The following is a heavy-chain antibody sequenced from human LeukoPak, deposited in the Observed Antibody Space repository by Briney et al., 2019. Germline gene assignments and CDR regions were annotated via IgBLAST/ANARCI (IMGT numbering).Heavy chain of an antibody. CDR2: INHSGST. CDR1: GGSFSGYY. V-gene: IGHV4-34*01. CDR3: ARRGALYDYVWGSYRTYYFDY. D-gene: IGHD3-16*02. Sequence: SETLSLTCAVYGGSFSGYYWSWIRQPPGKGLEWIGEINHSGSTNYNPSLKSRVTISVDTSKNQFSLKLSSVTAADTAVYYCARRGALYDYVWGSYRTYYFDYWGQGTLVTVSS. J-gene: IGHJ4*02.